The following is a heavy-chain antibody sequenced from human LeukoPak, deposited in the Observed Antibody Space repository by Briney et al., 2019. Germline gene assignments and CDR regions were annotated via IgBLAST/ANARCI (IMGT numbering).Heavy chain of an antibody. Sequence: SETLSLTCTVSGGSISSYYWSWIRQPPGKGLEWIGYIYYSGSTNYNPSPKSRVTISVDTSKNQFSLKLSSVTAADTAVYYCARAGYYDILTGYYPIFDYWGQGTLVTVSS. CDR3: ARAGYYDILTGYYPIFDY. J-gene: IGHJ4*02. CDR2: IYYSGST. CDR1: GGSISSYY. D-gene: IGHD3-9*01. V-gene: IGHV4-59*08.